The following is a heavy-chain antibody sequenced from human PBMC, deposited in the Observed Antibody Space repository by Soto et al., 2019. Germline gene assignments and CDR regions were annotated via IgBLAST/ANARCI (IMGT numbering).Heavy chain of an antibody. CDR1: GFTFSRYV. J-gene: IGHJ4*02. CDR3: AREEFNPLNDYGDYVAEGPPDY. D-gene: IGHD4-17*01. Sequence: GGSLRLSCAASGFTFSRYVMHWVRLAPGKGLEWVAVIGFGGGNKYYADSVKGRFTISRDNSKNTLYLQLNSLSAEDKAVYYCAREEFNPLNDYGDYVAEGPPDYWGQGTPVTVSS. CDR2: IGFGGGNK. V-gene: IGHV3-33*01.